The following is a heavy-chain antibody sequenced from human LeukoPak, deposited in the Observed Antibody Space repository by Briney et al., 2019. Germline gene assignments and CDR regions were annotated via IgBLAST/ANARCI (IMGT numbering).Heavy chain of an antibody. CDR1: GFTFSSYA. J-gene: IGHJ4*02. CDR3: ARALTTLTYEGY. Sequence: PGGSLRLSCAASGFTFSSYAMHWIRQAPGKGLEWVSSISGSNSYIFYADSVKGRFTVSRDNAKDSLYLQMNSLRAEDTAVYYCARALTTLTYEGYWGQGTLVTVSS. CDR2: ISGSNSYI. V-gene: IGHV3-21*01. D-gene: IGHD1-1*01.